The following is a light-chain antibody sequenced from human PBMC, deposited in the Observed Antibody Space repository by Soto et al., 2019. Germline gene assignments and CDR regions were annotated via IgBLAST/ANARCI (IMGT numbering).Light chain of an antibody. J-gene: IGLJ1*01. CDR2: EGS. V-gene: IGLV2-23*01. Sequence: QSALTQPASVSGSPGQSITISCTRTSSDVGSYNLVSWYQQHPGKAPKLMIYEGSKRPSGVSNRFSGSNSGNTASLTNTGLQPEDEAYYYCCSYAGSSTNVFGTGTKLTVL. CDR3: CSYAGSSTNV. CDR1: SSDVGSYNL.